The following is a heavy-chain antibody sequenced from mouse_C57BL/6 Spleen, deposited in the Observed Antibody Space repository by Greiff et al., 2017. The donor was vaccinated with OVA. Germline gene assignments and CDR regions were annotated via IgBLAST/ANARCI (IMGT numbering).Heavy chain of an antibody. J-gene: IGHJ1*03. CDR2: ISYDGSN. CDR1: GYSITSGYY. V-gene: IGHV3-6*01. Sequence: EVKLQESGPGLVKPSQSLSLTCSVTGYSITSGYYWNWIRQFPGNKLEWMGYISYDGSNNYNPSLKNRISITRDTSKNQFFLKLNSVTTEDTATYYCARERNYSNYGGYFDVWGTGTTVTVSS. D-gene: IGHD2-5*01. CDR3: ARERNYSNYGGYFDV.